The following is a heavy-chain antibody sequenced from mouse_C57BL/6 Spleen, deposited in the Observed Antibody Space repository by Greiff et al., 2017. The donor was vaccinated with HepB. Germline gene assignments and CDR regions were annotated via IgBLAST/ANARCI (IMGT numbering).Heavy chain of an antibody. V-gene: IGHV1-64*01. CDR2: IHPNSGST. CDR1: GYTLTSYW. CDR3: AREKGTTVVRYWYFDV. Sequence: QVQLQQPGAELVKPGASVKLSCKASGYTLTSYWMHWVKQRPGQGLEWIGMIHPNSGSTNYNEKFKSKATLTVDKSSSTAYMQLSSLTSEDSAVYYCAREKGTTVVRYWYFDVWGTGTTVTVSS. J-gene: IGHJ1*03. D-gene: IGHD1-1*01.